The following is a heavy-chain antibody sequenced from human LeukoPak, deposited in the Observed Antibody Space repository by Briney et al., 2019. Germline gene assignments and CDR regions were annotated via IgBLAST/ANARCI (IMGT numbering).Heavy chain of an antibody. Sequence: SETLSLTCTVSGGSISPYYWSWIRQPPGKGLEWLGYIYYSGNTEYKPSLKSRVAMSVDTSKNQFSLRLSSVTAADTAVYYCARHRYYYDTSGYAFDCWGQGTLVTVSS. CDR2: IYYSGNT. D-gene: IGHD3-22*01. J-gene: IGHJ4*02. V-gene: IGHV4-59*01. CDR1: GGSISPYY. CDR3: ARHRYYYDTSGYAFDC.